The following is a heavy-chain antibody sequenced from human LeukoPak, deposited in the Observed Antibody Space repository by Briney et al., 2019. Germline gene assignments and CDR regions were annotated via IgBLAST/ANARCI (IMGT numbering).Heavy chain of an antibody. CDR1: GYTFTGYY. J-gene: IGHJ5*02. CDR2: INPNSGGT. V-gene: IGHV1-2*02. Sequence: GASVKVSCKASGYTFTGYYMHWVRLAPGQGLEWMGWINPNSGGTNYAQKFQGRVTLTRDTSISTAYMELSSLSSDDTAVYYCARDAEMVRGAIITSNWFDPWGQGTLVTVSS. D-gene: IGHD3-10*01. CDR3: ARDAEMVRGAIITSNWFDP.